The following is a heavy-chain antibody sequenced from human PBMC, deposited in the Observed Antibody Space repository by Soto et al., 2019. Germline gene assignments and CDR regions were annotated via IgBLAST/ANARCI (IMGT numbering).Heavy chain of an antibody. J-gene: IGHJ4*02. CDR1: GFTFSSYA. V-gene: IGHV3-64*01. CDR3: ARRDGYNFDY. CDR2: ISSNGGST. Sequence: EVQLVESGGGLVQPGGSLRLSCAASGFTFSSYAMHWVRQAPGKGLEYVSAISSNGGSTYYANSVKGRFTISRDNSKNTLYFQMGSLRAEDMAVYYCARRDGYNFDYWGQGTLVTVSS. D-gene: IGHD5-12*01.